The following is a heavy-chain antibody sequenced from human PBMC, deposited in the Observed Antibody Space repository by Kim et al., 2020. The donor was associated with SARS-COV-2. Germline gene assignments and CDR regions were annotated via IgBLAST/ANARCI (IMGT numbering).Heavy chain of an antibody. V-gene: IGHV4-39*01. CDR2: IYYSGST. CDR3: ASGDSSGLGYFDY. Sequence: SETLSLTCTVSGGSISSSSYYWGWIRQPPGKGLEWIGSIYYSGSTYYNPSLKSRVTISVDTSKNQFSLKLSSVTAADTAVYYCASGDSSGLGYFDYWGQGTLVTVSS. J-gene: IGHJ4*02. D-gene: IGHD6-19*01. CDR1: GGSISSSSYY.